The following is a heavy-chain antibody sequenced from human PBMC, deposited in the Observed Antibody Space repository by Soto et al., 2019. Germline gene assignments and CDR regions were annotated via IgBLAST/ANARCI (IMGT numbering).Heavy chain of an antibody. D-gene: IGHD6-19*01. Sequence: EVQLLESGGGLVQPGGSLRLSCAASGFTFSSYAMSWVRQAPGKGLEWVSVISGSGDSTDYADSVKGRFTISRDNSKNTLYLQMNSLRAEDTAVYDCAKRTSGWYFDYWGQGTLVTVSS. V-gene: IGHV3-23*01. CDR1: GFTFSSYA. J-gene: IGHJ4*02. CDR3: AKRTSGWYFDY. CDR2: ISGSGDST.